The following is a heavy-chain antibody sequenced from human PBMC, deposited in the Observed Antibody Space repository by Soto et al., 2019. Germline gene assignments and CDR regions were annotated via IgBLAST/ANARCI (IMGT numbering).Heavy chain of an antibody. D-gene: IGHD3-9*01. CDR1: GGTFSSYA. CDR2: IIPIFGTA. V-gene: IGHV1-69*13. CDR3: SRWDAYYDILTGYLLRYYYGMDV. Sequence: SVKVSCKASGGTFSSYAISWVRQAPGQGLEWMGGIIPIFGTANYAQKFQGRVTITADESTSTAYMELSSLRSEDTAVYYCSRWDAYYDILTGYLLRYYYGMDVWGQGTTVTVSS. J-gene: IGHJ6*02.